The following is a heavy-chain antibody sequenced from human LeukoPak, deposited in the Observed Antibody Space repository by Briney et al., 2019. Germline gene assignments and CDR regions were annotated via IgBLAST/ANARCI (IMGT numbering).Heavy chain of an antibody. D-gene: IGHD5-12*01. V-gene: IGHV4-38-2*02. CDR3: AKERRVATIGASDV. J-gene: IGHJ3*01. CDR2: IYHSGST. CDR1: GYSISNDYY. Sequence: SETLSLTCSVSGYSISNDYYWGWIRQPPGQGLEWIGTIYHSGSTYYNPSLKSRVTISIDMSKNQFSLKLSSVTAADTAVYYCAKERRVATIGASDVWGQGTMVTVSS.